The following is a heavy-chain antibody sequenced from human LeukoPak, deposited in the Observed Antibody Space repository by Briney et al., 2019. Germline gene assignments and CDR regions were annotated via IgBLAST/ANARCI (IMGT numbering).Heavy chain of an antibody. Sequence: SETLSLTCTVSGYSISSGYYWGWIRQPPGKGLEWIGSIYHSGSTYYNPSLKSRVTISVDTSKNQFSLKLSSVTAADTAVYYCARSWGDELLYSGWFDPWGQGTLVTVSS. V-gene: IGHV4-38-2*02. CDR3: ARSWGDELLYSGWFDP. D-gene: IGHD2-2*02. J-gene: IGHJ5*02. CDR2: IYHSGST. CDR1: GYSISSGYY.